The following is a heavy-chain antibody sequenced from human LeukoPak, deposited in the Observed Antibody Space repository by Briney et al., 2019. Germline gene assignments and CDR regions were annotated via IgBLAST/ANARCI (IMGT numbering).Heavy chain of an antibody. CDR1: GFTFSSYW. CDR2: IYTGGTT. V-gene: IGHV3-66*01. J-gene: IGHJ4*02. CDR3: ASIFY. Sequence: GGSLRLSCAASGFTFSSYWMHWVRQAPGKGLVWVSVIYTGGTTYHADSVKGRFTISRDNSKNTLFLQMNSLRAEDTAVYYCASIFYWGQGTLVTVSS.